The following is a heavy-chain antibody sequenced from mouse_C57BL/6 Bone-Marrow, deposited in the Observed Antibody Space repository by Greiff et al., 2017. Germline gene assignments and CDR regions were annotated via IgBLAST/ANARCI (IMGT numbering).Heavy chain of an antibody. Sequence: QVQLQQSGPELVKPGASVKISCKASGYAFSSSWMNWVKQRPGKGLEWIGRIYPGDGDTNYNGKFKGKATLTADKSSSTAYMQLSSLTSEDSAVYCCARSGIYFDYWGQGTTLTVSS. CDR2: IYPGDGDT. CDR3: ARSGIYFDY. CDR1: GYAFSSSW. V-gene: IGHV1-82*01. J-gene: IGHJ2*01.